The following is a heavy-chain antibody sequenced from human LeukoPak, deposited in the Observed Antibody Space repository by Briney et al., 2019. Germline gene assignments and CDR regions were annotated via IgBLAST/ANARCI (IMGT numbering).Heavy chain of an antibody. V-gene: IGHV3-48*03. Sequence: GGSLRLSCAASGFTFSSYEMNWVRQAPGKGLEWVSYISSSGSTIYYADSVKGRFTISRDNAKNSLYLQMNSLRAEDTAVHYCARDPAYCGGDCYPSFDYWGQGTLVTVSS. CDR3: ARDPAYCGGDCYPSFDY. D-gene: IGHD2-21*02. CDR2: ISSSGSTI. J-gene: IGHJ4*02. CDR1: GFTFSSYE.